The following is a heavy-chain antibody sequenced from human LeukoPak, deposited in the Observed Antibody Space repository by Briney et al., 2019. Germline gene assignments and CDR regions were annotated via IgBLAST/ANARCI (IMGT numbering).Heavy chain of an antibody. CDR1: GYTFTGYY. V-gene: IGHV1-2*02. Sequence: GASVKVSCKASGYTFTGYYMHWVRQAPGQGLEWMGWINPNSGGTNYAQKFQGRVTMTRDAPISTAYMELSRLRSDDTAVYYCARKRGEVYFDYWGQGTLVTVSS. CDR3: ARKRGEVYFDY. J-gene: IGHJ4*02. CDR2: INPNSGGT.